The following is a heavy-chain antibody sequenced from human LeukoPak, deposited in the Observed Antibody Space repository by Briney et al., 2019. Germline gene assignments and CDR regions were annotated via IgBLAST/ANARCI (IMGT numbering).Heavy chain of an antibody. CDR3: ARGNGDYIEYFQH. J-gene: IGHJ1*01. CDR2: IYYSGST. D-gene: IGHD4-17*01. V-gene: IGHV4-61*08. Sequence: PSETLSLTCTVSGGSISSGGYYWSWIRQHPGKGLEWIGYIYYSGSTKYNPSLKSRVTISVDTSKNQFSLRLISVTAADTALYYCARGNGDYIEYFQHWGQGTLVTVSS. CDR1: GGSISSGGYY.